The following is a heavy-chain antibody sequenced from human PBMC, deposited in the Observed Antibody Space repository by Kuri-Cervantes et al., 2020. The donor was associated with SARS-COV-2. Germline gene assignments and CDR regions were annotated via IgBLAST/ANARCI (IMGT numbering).Heavy chain of an antibody. CDR1: GYTFTSYA. D-gene: IGHD3-22*01. Sequence: ASVKVSCKAFGYTFTSYAISWVRQAPGQGLEWMGWISTYDGNTNYAQKLQGRVTMTTDTSTSTAYMELRSLRSEDTAIYYCASYYYDSSDYRESDYWGQGTLVTVSS. CDR3: ASYYYDSSDYRESDY. V-gene: IGHV1-18*04. CDR2: ISTYDGNT. J-gene: IGHJ4*02.